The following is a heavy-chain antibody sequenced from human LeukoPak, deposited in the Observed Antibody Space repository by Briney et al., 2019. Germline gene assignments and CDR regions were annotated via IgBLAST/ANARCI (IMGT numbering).Heavy chain of an antibody. CDR3: ARGGYDILTGYYSI. CDR2: IIPIFGTA. CDR1: GGTFSSYA. V-gene: IGHV1-69*13. Sequence: SVKVSCKASGGTFSSYAISWVRQAPGQGLEWMGGIIPIFGTANYAQKFQGRVTITADESTSTAYMELSSLRSEDTTVYYCARGGYDILTGYYSIWGQGTLVTVSS. J-gene: IGHJ4*02. D-gene: IGHD3-9*01.